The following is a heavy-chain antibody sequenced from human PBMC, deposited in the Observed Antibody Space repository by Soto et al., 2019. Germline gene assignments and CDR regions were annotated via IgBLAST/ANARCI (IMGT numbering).Heavy chain of an antibody. CDR1: GFTFSSYA. CDR2: IFGSGCST. J-gene: IGHJ6*03. Sequence: GGSLRLSCAASGFTFSSYAMSWVRQAPGKGLEWVSAIFGSGCSTYYADSVKGRFTISRDNSKNTLYLQMNSLRAEDTAVYYCAKGVLGYCSGGSCYLLDYYYYMDVWGKGTTVTVSS. V-gene: IGHV3-23*01. CDR3: AKGVLGYCSGGSCYLLDYYYYMDV. D-gene: IGHD2-15*01.